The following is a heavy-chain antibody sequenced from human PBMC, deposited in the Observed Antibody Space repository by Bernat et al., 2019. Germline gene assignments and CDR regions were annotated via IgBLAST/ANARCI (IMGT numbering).Heavy chain of an antibody. CDR3: ARVVVWSGYCPLDY. D-gene: IGHD3-3*01. Sequence: QVQLVQSGAEVKKPGASVKVSCKTSGYTFTSYDINWVRQATGQGLEWMGWMNPNSGNTGYTQKFQGRVTMTRDTSISTAYMELNSLTSEDTAVYYCARVVVWSGYCPLDYWGQGTLVTVSS. J-gene: IGHJ4*02. V-gene: IGHV1-8*01. CDR1: GYTFTSYD. CDR2: MNPNSGNT.